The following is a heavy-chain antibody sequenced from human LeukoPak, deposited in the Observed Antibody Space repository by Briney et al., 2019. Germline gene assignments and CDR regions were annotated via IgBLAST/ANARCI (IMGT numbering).Heavy chain of an antibody. CDR2: ISSSSSYI. CDR1: GFTFSSYS. CDR3: ARRGGYCSGGSCYGFHAFDI. V-gene: IGHV3-21*01. Sequence: GGSLRLSCAASGFTFSSYSMYWVRQAPGKGLEWVSSISSSSSYIYYADSVKGRFTISRDNAKNSLYLQMNSLRAEDTAAYYCARRGGYCSGGSCYGFHAFDIWGQGTMVTVSS. J-gene: IGHJ3*02. D-gene: IGHD2-15*01.